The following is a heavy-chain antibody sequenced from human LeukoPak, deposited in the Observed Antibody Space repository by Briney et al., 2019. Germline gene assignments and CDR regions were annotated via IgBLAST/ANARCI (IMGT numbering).Heavy chain of an antibody. J-gene: IGHJ4*02. CDR2: ISGSGGST. CDR1: GFTFSSYA. Sequence: GGSLRLSCAASGFTFSSYAMSWVRQAPGKGLEWVSAISGSGGSTYYADSVKGRFTISRDNSKNTLYLQMNSLRAEDTAVYYCAKGEYYDSSGQSLDYWGQGTLVTVSS. CDR3: AKGEYYDSSGQSLDY. D-gene: IGHD3-22*01. V-gene: IGHV3-23*01.